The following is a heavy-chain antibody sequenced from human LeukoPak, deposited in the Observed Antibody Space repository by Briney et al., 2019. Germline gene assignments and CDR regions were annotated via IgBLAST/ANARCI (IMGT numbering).Heavy chain of an antibody. Sequence: GESLKISCKGSGYSFTSYWIGWVRQMPGKGLEWMGIIYPGDSDTRYSPSFQGQVTISADKSISTAYLQWSSLKASDTAMYYCGRRTYGVAAAGTNYYYYMDVWGKGTTVTVSS. D-gene: IGHD6-13*01. V-gene: IGHV5-51*01. J-gene: IGHJ6*03. CDR1: GYSFTSYW. CDR2: IYPGDSDT. CDR3: GRRTYGVAAAGTNYYYYMDV.